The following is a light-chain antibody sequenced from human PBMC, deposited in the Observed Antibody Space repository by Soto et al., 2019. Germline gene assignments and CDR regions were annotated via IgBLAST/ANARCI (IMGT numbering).Light chain of an antibody. J-gene: IGKJ1*01. V-gene: IGKV3-15*01. CDR2: GAS. Sequence: EIVMTQSPATLSVSPGERATLSCRASQIVNNNFAWYQQKPGQPPRHLLYGASTRATDIPARLSGSGSGTGTEFTLTISSLQSEDFAVYYCQQYNNWPRTFGQGTKVEI. CDR3: QQYNNWPRT. CDR1: QIVNNN.